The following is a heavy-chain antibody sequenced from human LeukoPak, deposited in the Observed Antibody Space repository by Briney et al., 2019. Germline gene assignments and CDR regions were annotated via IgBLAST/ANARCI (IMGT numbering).Heavy chain of an antibody. J-gene: IGHJ4*02. CDR1: GFTFGDDG. Sequence: GGSLRLSCTASGFTFGDDGWSWFRQAPGKGLEWICFIRKKAYGETTDYAASVRGRFTISRDDAKSIAYLQMNSLKTEDTALYYCSRGLHDYGDSNYYFDQWGRGTLVTVSS. CDR3: SRGLHDYGDSNYYFDQ. CDR2: IRKKAYGETT. V-gene: IGHV3-49*03. D-gene: IGHD4-17*01.